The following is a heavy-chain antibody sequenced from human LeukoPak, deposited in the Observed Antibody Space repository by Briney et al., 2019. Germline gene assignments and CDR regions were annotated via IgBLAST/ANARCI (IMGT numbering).Heavy chain of an antibody. D-gene: IGHD2-21*02. CDR2: VSNSGST. CDR1: GGSIRNYY. J-gene: IGHJ4*02. CDR3: ARLTRKTGVTYYFDY. Sequence: SETLSLTCSVSGGSIRNYYWTWIRQPPGKGLEWIGHVSNSGSTKYNPSLKSRVTIFVDTSKNQFSLKLSSVTAADTAVYYCARLTRKTGVTYYFDYWGQGTLVTVSS. V-gene: IGHV4-4*08.